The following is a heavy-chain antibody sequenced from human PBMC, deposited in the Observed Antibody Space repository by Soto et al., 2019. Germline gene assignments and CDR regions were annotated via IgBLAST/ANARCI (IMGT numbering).Heavy chain of an antibody. CDR3: ARDRQSTPWYAADY. Sequence: LRLSCEGSGFTFSSYSMNWVRQAPGKGLEWVSSISGSGGYIYYADSVKGRFTISRDNAKNSLYLQMTSLRDEDTALYYCARDRQSTPWYAADYWGQGSLVTVSS. J-gene: IGHJ4*02. V-gene: IGHV3-21*06. CDR2: ISGSGGYI. CDR1: GFTFSSYS. D-gene: IGHD6-13*01.